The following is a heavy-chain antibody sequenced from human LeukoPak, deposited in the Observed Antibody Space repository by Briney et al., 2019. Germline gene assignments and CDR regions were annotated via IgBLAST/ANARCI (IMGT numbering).Heavy chain of an antibody. D-gene: IGHD2-2*01. J-gene: IGHJ6*02. CDR1: GFTFSSYA. CDR2: ISYDGSNK. V-gene: IGHV3-30-3*01. CDR3: ARDHRVVPATHYYYYYGMDV. Sequence: GGSLRLSCAASGFTFSSYAMHWVRQAPGKGLEWVAVISYDGSNKYYADSVKGQFTISRDNAKNSLYLQMNSLRAEDTAVYYCARDHRVVPATHYYYYYGMDVWGQGTTVTVSS.